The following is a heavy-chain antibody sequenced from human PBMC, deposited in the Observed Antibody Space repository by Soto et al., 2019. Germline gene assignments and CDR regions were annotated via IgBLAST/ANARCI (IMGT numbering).Heavy chain of an antibody. CDR1: GGSISSYY. CDR2: IYYSGST. CDR3: ARDLGDSYGLGFDY. V-gene: IGHV4-59*01. J-gene: IGHJ4*02. D-gene: IGHD5-18*01. Sequence: SETLSLTCTVSGGSISSYYWSWIRQPPGKGLEWIGYIYYSGSTNYNPSLKRRVTISVDTSKNQFSLKLSSVTAADTAVYYCARDLGDSYGLGFDYWGQGTLVTVSS.